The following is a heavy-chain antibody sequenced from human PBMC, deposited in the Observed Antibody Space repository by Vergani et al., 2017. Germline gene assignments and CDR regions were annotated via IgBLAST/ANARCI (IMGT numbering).Heavy chain of an antibody. CDR1: GYSFSDYW. V-gene: IGHV5-51*01. Sequence: EVQLVQSGAEVKKPGESLKISCKGSGYSFSDYWIAWVRQMPGKGLEWMGIIYPGDSDTRYSPSFQGQVTISVDKSISTAYLQWSSLKASDTAIYYCTRAYTGYDPFDYWGQGTLVTVSS. D-gene: IGHD5-12*01. J-gene: IGHJ4*02. CDR2: IYPGDSDT. CDR3: TRAYTGYDPFDY.